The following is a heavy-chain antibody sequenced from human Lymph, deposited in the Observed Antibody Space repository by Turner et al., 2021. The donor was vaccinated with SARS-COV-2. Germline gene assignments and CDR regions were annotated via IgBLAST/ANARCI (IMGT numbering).Heavy chain of an antibody. V-gene: IGHV1-2*02. CDR2: INPNSGGT. J-gene: IGHJ6*02. CDR3: ARDVERYNDFWSGYSGGYGLDV. CDR1: GYTFTGYY. Sequence: QVQLTQFADEVQKPGASVKVSCKAPGYTFTGYYMHWGRQAPGQGLEWMGWINPNSGGTNYAQKFQGRVTMTRDTSISTAYMELSRLRSDDTAEYYCARDVERYNDFWSGYSGGYGLDVWGQGTTVTVSS. D-gene: IGHD3-3*01.